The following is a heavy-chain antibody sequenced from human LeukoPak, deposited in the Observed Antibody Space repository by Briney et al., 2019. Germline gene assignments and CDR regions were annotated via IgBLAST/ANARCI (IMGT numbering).Heavy chain of an antibody. Sequence: SETLSLTCTVSGGSISNYYWSWIRQPPGKGLEWIGYIYYSGSTNYNPSLKSRVTISVDTSKNQFSLKLSSVTAADTAVYYCARQTGSGLFILPGGQGTLVTVSS. J-gene: IGHJ4*02. D-gene: IGHD3/OR15-3a*01. CDR1: GGSISNYY. CDR3: ARQTGSGLFILP. V-gene: IGHV4-59*01. CDR2: IYYSGST.